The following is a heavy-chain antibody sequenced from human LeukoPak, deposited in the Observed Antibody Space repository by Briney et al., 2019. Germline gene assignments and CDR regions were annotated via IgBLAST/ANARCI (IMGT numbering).Heavy chain of an antibody. J-gene: IGHJ4*02. CDR3: AKQGGDTSASSWHTFDK. V-gene: IGHV5-51*01. D-gene: IGHD6-13*01. CDR1: GYTFTSHW. Sequence: GESLKISCKGSGYTFTSHWIGWVRQMSGKGLELMGIINPGDSNIRYSPSFQGQVTISVDKSISTAYLQWSSLRASDTAMYFCAKQGGDTSASSWHTFDKWGQGTLVTVSP. CDR2: INPGDSNI.